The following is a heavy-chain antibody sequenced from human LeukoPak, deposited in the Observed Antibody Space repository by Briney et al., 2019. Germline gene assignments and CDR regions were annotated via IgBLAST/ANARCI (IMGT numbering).Heavy chain of an antibody. J-gene: IGHJ4*02. CDR2: ITGDSKYI. CDR1: GFTFSSYS. V-gene: IGHV3-21*01. Sequence: GGALRLSCAASGFTFSSYSMNSVRQAQGKGLDWVSSITGDSKYIYYADSVRGRFTIFRDNAKHSLDLQMNSLRAEDTAVYYCARDFDYGDYWGQGTLVTVSS. CDR3: ARDFDYGDY.